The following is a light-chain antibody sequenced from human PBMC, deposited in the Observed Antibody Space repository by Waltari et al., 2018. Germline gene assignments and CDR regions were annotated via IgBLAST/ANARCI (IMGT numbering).Light chain of an antibody. CDR2: AAT. Sequence: QSALAQPASVSGSPGQSITISCTGTSSDIGSYNLVSWYQQHPGKAPILIIYAATKRPSGFSNRFSGSKSGNTASLTISGLQADDEADYYCSSYTTRSTEVFGTGTKVTVL. V-gene: IGLV2-14*02. J-gene: IGLJ1*01. CDR3: SSYTTRSTEV. CDR1: SSDIGSYNL.